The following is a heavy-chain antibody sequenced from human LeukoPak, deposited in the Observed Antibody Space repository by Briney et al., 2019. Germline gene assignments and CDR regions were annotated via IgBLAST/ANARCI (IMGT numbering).Heavy chain of an antibody. V-gene: IGHV4-59*08. Sequence: PSETLSLTCTVSGVSISSSYWSWIRQPPGKGLEWVGFVYYGGSSNYNPSLKSRVTISLDTSKNQFSLNLSSVTAADTAVYYCARRLPSYSSSWYGWFDPWGQGTLVTVSS. CDR3: ARRLPSYSSSWYGWFDP. CDR1: GVSISSSY. J-gene: IGHJ5*02. D-gene: IGHD6-13*01. CDR2: VYYGGSS.